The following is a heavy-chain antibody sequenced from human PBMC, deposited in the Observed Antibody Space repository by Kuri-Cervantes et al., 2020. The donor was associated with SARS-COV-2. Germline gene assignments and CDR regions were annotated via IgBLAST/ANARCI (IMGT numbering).Heavy chain of an antibody. J-gene: IGHJ3*02. D-gene: IGHD6-13*01. CDR3: ARQGSSWYNAFDI. V-gene: IGHV4-59*08. CDR1: GGSFSGYY. CDR2: IYYSGST. Sequence: ESLKISCAVYGGSFSGYYWSWIRQPPGKGLEWIGYIYYSGSTNYNPSLKSRVTISVDTSKNQFSLKLSSVTAADTAVYYCARQGSSWYNAFDIWGQGTMVTVSS.